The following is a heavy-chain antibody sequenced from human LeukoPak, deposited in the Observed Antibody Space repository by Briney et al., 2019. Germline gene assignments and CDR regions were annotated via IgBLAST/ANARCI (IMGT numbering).Heavy chain of an antibody. Sequence: GGSLRLSCAGSAFTFSNYWMHWVRQAPGKGLVWVSRINSDGSSTAYADSVKGRFTISRDNAENTLHLQMSSLRAEDTAVYYCAGGSIVVAGTRNSLDYWGQGTLVAVSS. CDR2: INSDGSST. CDR3: AGGSIVVAGTRNSLDY. D-gene: IGHD6-19*01. V-gene: IGHV3-74*03. J-gene: IGHJ4*02. CDR1: AFTFSNYW.